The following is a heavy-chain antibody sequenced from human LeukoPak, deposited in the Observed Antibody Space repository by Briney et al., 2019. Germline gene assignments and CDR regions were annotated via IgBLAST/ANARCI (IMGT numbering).Heavy chain of an antibody. Sequence: PGGSLRLSCAASGFTFSSHAMVWVRQAPGKGLEWVSFISHDGSESFHTESVKGRFTISRDNSKSTLLLQMNSLRAEDTAVYYCAKVRWDNSGWYYLDSWGQGTLVTVSS. J-gene: IGHJ4*02. D-gene: IGHD6-19*01. V-gene: IGHV3-30-3*01. CDR3: AKVRWDNSGWYYLDS. CDR1: GFTFSSHA. CDR2: ISHDGSES.